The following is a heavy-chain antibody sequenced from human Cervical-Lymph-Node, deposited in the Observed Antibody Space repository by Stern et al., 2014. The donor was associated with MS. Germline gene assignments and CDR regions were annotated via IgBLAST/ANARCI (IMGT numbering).Heavy chain of an antibody. CDR1: GGSISSGSYF. V-gene: IGHV4-39*01. CDR2: IYYSGST. CDR3: ARRVGGIFGTPADDH. J-gene: IGHJ5*02. Sequence: QVQLQESGPGLVTPSETLSLTCTVSGGSISSGSYFWVWNRQSPGKGLEWIASIYYSGSTYYNPYLKSRVTISADTSKNQFSMKLRSGTAADTATYYCARRVGGIFGTPADDHWGQGTLVTVSS. D-gene: IGHD3-3*01.